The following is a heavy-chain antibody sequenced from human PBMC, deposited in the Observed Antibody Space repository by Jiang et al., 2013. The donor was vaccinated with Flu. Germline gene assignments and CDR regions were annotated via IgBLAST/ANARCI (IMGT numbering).Heavy chain of an antibody. CDR1: G. CDR3: AHDSPFVSVSLFDS. J-gene: IGHJ4*02. D-gene: IGHD2-21*01. V-gene: IGHV2-5*01. CDR2: LLDDSK. Sequence: GVGWSPPSPPRKGTLGVACTHLLDDSKYYSPSLRNRLTVTKDSSKNQVVLTMTNMDPVDTATYYCAHDSPFVSVSLFDSWGRGTLVTVSS.